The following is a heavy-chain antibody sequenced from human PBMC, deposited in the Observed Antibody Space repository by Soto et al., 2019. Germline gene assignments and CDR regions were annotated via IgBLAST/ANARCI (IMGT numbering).Heavy chain of an antibody. CDR2: ISGSGGST. Sequence: EVQLLESGGGLVQPGGSLRLSCAASGFTFSSYAMSWVRQAPGKGLEWVSAISGSGGSTYYADSVKGRFTISRDNSKNTLYLQMNSLRAEDTAVYYCAKDLCGGSCYSAEYFQHWGQGTLVTVSS. CDR3: AKDLCGGSCYSAEYFQH. V-gene: IGHV3-23*01. J-gene: IGHJ1*01. CDR1: GFTFSSYA. D-gene: IGHD2-15*01.